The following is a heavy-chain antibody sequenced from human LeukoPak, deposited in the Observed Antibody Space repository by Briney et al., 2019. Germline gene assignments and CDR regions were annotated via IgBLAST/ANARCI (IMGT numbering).Heavy chain of an antibody. CDR3: ARAPDSDSGHDYFDY. Sequence: KDGESLKISCKGSGYSFTTYWISWVRQMPGKGLEWMGKIDPSDSYTNYSPSFQGHVTISADKSISTAYLQWSSLKASDTAMYYCARAPDSDSGHDYFDYWGQGTLVTVSS. V-gene: IGHV5-10-1*01. D-gene: IGHD5-12*01. CDR1: GYSFTTYW. J-gene: IGHJ4*02. CDR2: IDPSDSYT.